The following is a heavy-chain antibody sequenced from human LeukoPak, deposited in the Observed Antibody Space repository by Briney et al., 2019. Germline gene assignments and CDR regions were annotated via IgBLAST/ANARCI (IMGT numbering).Heavy chain of an antibody. Sequence: PSETLSLTCVVYGGSFSGYYWSWIRQPPGKGLEWIGEINHSGSTNYNPSLKSRVTISVDTSKNQFSLKLSSVTAADTAVYYCARAVPYYYYMDVWGKGTTVTVSS. D-gene: IGHD6-6*01. V-gene: IGHV4-34*01. CDR3: ARAVPYYYYMDV. J-gene: IGHJ6*03. CDR2: INHSGST. CDR1: GGSFSGYY.